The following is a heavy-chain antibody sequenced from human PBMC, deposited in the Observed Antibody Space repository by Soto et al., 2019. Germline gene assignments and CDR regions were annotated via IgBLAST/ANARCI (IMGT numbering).Heavy chain of an antibody. V-gene: IGHV3-21*01. Sequence: GGSLILSCAASGFTFSSYSMNWVRQAPGKGLEWVSSISSSSSYIYYADSVKGRFTISRDNAKNSLYLQMNSLRAEDTAVYYCARGSSYDFWSGYYFNWFDPWGQGTLVTVSS. CDR3: ARGSSYDFWSGYYFNWFDP. CDR1: GFTFSSYS. J-gene: IGHJ5*02. D-gene: IGHD3-3*01. CDR2: ISSSSSYI.